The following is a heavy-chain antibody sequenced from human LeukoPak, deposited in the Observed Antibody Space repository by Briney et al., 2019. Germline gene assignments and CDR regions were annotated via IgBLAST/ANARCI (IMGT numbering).Heavy chain of an antibody. CDR1: GGTFSSTT. CDR2: ITPIFRTP. V-gene: IGHV1-69*01. D-gene: IGHD4-17*01. CDR3: ARGWLAETTVVAPYNY. Sequence: GSSVKVSCKASGGTFSSTTINWVRQAPGQGLEWMGGITPIFRTPNYAQKFQGRVTITAVESMSTAYMELRSLRSEDTAVYYCARGWLAETTVVAPYNYWGQGTLVTVSS. J-gene: IGHJ4*02.